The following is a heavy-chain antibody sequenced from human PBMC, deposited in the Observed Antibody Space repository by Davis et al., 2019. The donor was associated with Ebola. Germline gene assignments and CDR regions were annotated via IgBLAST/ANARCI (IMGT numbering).Heavy chain of an antibody. Sequence: SETLSLTCAVYGGSFSGYYWSWIRQPPGKGLEWIGEIYHSGSTNYNPSLKSRVTISVDTSKNQFSLKLRSVTAADTAVYYCATSGKAPDYWGQGTLVTVSS. J-gene: IGHJ4*02. CDR3: ATSGKAPDY. V-gene: IGHV4-34*01. CDR2: IYHSGST. CDR1: GGSFSGYY.